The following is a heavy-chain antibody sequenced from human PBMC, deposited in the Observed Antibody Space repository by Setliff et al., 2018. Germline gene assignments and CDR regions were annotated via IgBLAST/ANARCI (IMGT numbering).Heavy chain of an antibody. J-gene: IGHJ3*02. D-gene: IGHD3-3*01. Sequence: EALSLTCSVSGGSIDSHYWSWIRQPPGKGLEWIGSIYYSGNTNYNPSLKSRVTISIDTSKNQFSLKLSSVTAADTAVYHCARGKTFFGAFIRAFDIWGQGRMVTVSS. CDR3: ARGKTFFGAFIRAFDI. CDR2: IYYSGNT. V-gene: IGHV4-59*11. CDR1: GGSIDSHY.